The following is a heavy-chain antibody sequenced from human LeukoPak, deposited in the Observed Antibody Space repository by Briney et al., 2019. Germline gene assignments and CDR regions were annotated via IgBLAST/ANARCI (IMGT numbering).Heavy chain of an antibody. D-gene: IGHD3-9*01. Sequence: GGSLRLSCAASGFTFSSYAMSWVRQAPGKGLEWVSAISGSGGSTYYADSVKGRFTISRDNSKNTLYLQMNSLRAKDTAVYYCATLPYFDWLSLFDCWGQGTLVTVSS. V-gene: IGHV3-23*01. J-gene: IGHJ4*02. CDR3: ATLPYFDWLSLFDC. CDR2: ISGSGGST. CDR1: GFTFSSYA.